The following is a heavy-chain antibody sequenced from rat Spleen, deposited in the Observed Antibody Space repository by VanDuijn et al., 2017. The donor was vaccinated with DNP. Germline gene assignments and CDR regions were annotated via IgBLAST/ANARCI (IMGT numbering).Heavy chain of an antibody. D-gene: IGHD1-5*01. CDR1: GFTFSDYY. J-gene: IGHJ2*01. CDR3: ATNKNYYSDY. Sequence: EVQLVESGGGLVQPGRSLRLSCAASGFTFSDYYMAWVRQAPTKGLEWVASISTGGGNTYYRDSLKGRFTISRDNAKSTLYLQMDSLRPEETATYYCATNKNYYSDYWGQGVMVTVSS. V-gene: IGHV5S11*01. CDR2: ISTGGGNT.